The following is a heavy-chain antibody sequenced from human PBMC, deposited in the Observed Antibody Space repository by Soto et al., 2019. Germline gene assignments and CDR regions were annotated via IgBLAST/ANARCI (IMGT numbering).Heavy chain of an antibody. J-gene: IGHJ6*03. CDR1: GGSLSRYF. V-gene: IGHV4-59*01. D-gene: IGHD3-3*01. CDR2: IYYSGST. CDR3: AREAVKDDFWSGYYSPYYYYYLDV. Sequence: QVQLQESGPGLVKPSETLSLTCTVSGGSLSRYFWSWIRQPPGKGLEWIGYIYYSGSTNYNPSLKGRVTISVDTSKNQFSLNLRSATAADTAFYYCAREAVKDDFWSGYYSPYYYYYLDVWGKGTTVTVSS.